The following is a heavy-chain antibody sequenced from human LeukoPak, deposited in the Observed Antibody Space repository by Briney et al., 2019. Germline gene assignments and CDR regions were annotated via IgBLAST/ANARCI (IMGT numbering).Heavy chain of an antibody. V-gene: IGHV3-64*01. CDR1: GFTFSSYA. CDR2: ISSNGGST. J-gene: IGHJ1*01. Sequence: PGGSLRLSCAASGFTFSSYAMHWVRQAPGRGLEYVSAISSNGGSTYYANSVKGRFTISRDNSKNTLYLQMGSLRAEDMAVYYCARSYYYDSSGYPPSAEYFQHWGQGTLVTVSS. D-gene: IGHD3-22*01. CDR3: ARSYYYDSSGYPPSAEYFQH.